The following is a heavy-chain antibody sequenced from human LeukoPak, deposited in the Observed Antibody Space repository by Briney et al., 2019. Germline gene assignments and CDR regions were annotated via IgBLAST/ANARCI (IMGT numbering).Heavy chain of an antibody. CDR2: IKQDGSEK. D-gene: IGHD5-18*01. V-gene: IGHV3-7*03. CDR3: AKGDTAMVVYYFDY. J-gene: IGHJ4*02. CDR1: GFTFSSYW. Sequence: PGGSLRLSCAASGFTFSSYWMSWVRQAPGKGLEWVANIKQDGSEKYYVDSVKGRFTISRDNSKNTLYLQMNSLRAEGTAVYYCAKGDTAMVVYYFDYWGQGTLVTVSS.